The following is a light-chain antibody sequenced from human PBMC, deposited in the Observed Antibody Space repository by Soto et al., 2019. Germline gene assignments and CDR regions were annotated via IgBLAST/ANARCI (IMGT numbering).Light chain of an antibody. Sequence: DIQMTQSPSTLSGSVGDRVTITCRASQTISSWLAWYQQKPGKAPKLLIYKASTLKSGVPSRFSGSGSGTEFTLTISSLQPGDFATYYCQQYNSYPRTFGQGTKV. J-gene: IGKJ1*01. V-gene: IGKV1-5*03. CDR1: QTISSW. CDR2: KAS. CDR3: QQYNSYPRT.